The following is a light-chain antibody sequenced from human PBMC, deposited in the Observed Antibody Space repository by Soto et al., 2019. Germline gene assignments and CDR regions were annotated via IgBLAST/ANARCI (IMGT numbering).Light chain of an antibody. CDR2: EGT. CDR1: ISDVGSYNL. Sequence: QSALTQPASVSGSPGQSITISCTGTISDVGSYNLVSWYQQHPGKAPKLIIYEGTKWPSGVSHRFSASKSGNTASLTISGLQAEDEADYYCCSYAGGTVVFGGGTQLTVL. J-gene: IGLJ2*01. V-gene: IGLV2-23*01. CDR3: CSYAGGTVV.